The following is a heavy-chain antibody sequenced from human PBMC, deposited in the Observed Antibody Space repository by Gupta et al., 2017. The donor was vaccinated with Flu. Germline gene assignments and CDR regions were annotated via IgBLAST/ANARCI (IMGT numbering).Heavy chain of an antibody. Sequence: QVQLVESGGGVVQPGRSLRLSCAASGFTFSSYGMHWVRQAPGKGLEWVAVIWYDGSNKYYADSVKGRFTISRDNSKNTLYLQMNSLRAEDTAVYYCARDPRSSGWFDYWGQGTLVTVSS. J-gene: IGHJ4*02. CDR3: ARDPRSSGWFDY. D-gene: IGHD6-19*01. V-gene: IGHV3-33*01. CDR2: IWYDGSNK. CDR1: GFTFSSYG.